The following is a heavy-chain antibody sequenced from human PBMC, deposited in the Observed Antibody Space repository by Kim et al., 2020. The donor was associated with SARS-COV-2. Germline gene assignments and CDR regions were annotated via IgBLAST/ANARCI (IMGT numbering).Heavy chain of an antibody. J-gene: IGHJ4*02. Sequence: GGSLRLSCAASGFTFPDYAMRWVRQAPGRGLEWVALIWHDGSNKYYADSAKGRFTITRENSKDTQSLQMNSLRAEDAAVYYCVRAGIQLSCDFWGQGTLGPVS. D-gene: IGHD5-18*01. CDR1: GFTFPDYA. CDR3: VRAGIQLSCDF. V-gene: IGHV3-33*01. CDR2: IWHDGSNK.